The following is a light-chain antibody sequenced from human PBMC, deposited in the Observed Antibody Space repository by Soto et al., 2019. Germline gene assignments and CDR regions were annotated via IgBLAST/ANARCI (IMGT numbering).Light chain of an antibody. CDR3: QQYGSSTFT. CDR2: GAS. J-gene: IGKJ3*01. V-gene: IGKV3-20*01. CDR1: QSVSSSY. Sequence: EIVLTQSPGTLSLSPGERATLSCRASQSVSSSYLAWYQQKPGQAPRLLIDGASSRATGIPDRFSGSGSGTDFTLTISRLEPEDFAVYYCQQYGSSTFTFGPGTKVDIK.